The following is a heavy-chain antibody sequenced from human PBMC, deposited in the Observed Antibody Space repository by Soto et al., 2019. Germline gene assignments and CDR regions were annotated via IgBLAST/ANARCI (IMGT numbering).Heavy chain of an antibody. V-gene: IGHV4-61*01. CDR2: IYYSGST. CDR3: AGQYSSGYYSFDY. D-gene: IGHD3-22*01. CDR1: GGSVSSGSYY. Sequence: SETLSLTCAVSGGSVSSGSYYWSWIRQPPGKGLEWIGYIYYSGSTNYNPSLKSRVTISVDTSKNQFSLKLSSVTAADTAVYYCAGQYSSGYYSFDYWGQGTLVTVSS. J-gene: IGHJ4*02.